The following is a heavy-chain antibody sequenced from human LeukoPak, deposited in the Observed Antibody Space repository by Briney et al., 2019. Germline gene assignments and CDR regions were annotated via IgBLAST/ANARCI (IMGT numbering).Heavy chain of an antibody. CDR3: TRAVITFGAAVAKGFDC. CDR1: GGSFSTYY. CDR2: IYYSGST. J-gene: IGHJ4*02. Sequence: SETLSLTCTVSGGSFSTYYWNWIRQPPGKGLGWIGYIYYSGSTDYNPSLKSRVTMSLDTSKNQFSLNLNSVTAADTAVYYCTRAVITFGAAVAKGFDCWGQGTLVTVSS. D-gene: IGHD3-16*01. V-gene: IGHV4-59*01.